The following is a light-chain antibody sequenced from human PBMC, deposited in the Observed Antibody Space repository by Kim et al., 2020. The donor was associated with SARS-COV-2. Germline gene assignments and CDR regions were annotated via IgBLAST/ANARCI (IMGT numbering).Light chain of an antibody. CDR3: QQYYMWPRT. V-gene: IGKV3-15*01. J-gene: IGKJ1*01. Sequence: GDAEERATLTSRASQTVSGNLAWYQQKPGHAPRLLIYDTCTRATGIPDRFSGSGSGTEFTHTISSLQSEDCGIYYCQQYYMWPRTFGQGTKVDIK. CDR2: DTC. CDR1: QTVSGN.